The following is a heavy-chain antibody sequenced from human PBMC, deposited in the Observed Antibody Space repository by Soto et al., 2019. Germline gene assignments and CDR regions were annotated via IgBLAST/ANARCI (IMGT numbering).Heavy chain of an antibody. D-gene: IGHD2-8*02. Sequence: ASVKVSCKASGYTFNRYYMHWVRQAPGPGLEWMGWISPHTGGTTYAQKFQGRVTMTRDTSVSTAFMELSRLGSDDTAVYYCAKILATSDNYWYGLDVWGQGAAVTVSS. CDR2: ISPHTGGT. CDR3: AKILATSDNYWYGLDV. V-gene: IGHV1-2*02. J-gene: IGHJ6*02. CDR1: GYTFNRYY.